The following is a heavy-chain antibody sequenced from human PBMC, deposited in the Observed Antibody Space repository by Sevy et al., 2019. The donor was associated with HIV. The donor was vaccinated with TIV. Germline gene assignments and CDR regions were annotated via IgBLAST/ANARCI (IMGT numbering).Heavy chain of an antibody. CDR3: AKMQGGSYNYYGMDV. V-gene: IGHV3-30*18. D-gene: IGHD1-26*01. CDR1: GFIFSTYG. Sequence: GGSLRLSCAASGFIFSTYGIHWVRQAPGTGLEWVAVISFDGSDKYYADSVRGRFTISRDNSKNTLYLQMNSLRVEDTAIYYCAKMQGGSYNYYGMDVWGQRTTVTVSS. J-gene: IGHJ6*02. CDR2: ISFDGSDK.